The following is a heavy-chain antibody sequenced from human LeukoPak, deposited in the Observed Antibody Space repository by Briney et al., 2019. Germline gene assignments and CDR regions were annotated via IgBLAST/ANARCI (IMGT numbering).Heavy chain of an antibody. CDR1: GFTFSSYA. V-gene: IGHV3-23*01. D-gene: IGHD3-22*01. Sequence: GGSLRLSFAASGFTFSSYAMSWGRQAPGKGLEWVSANSGSGGSTYYADSGKGRITISRDNSKNTLYLQMTSLRAEDTAVYYCAKAVGPYYYDSSGYYKSYYFDYWGQGTLVTVSS. CDR2: NSGSGGST. J-gene: IGHJ4*02. CDR3: AKAVGPYYYDSSGYYKSYYFDY.